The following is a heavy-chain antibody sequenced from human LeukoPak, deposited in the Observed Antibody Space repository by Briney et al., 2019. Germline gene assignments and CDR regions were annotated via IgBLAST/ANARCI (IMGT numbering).Heavy chain of an antibody. Sequence: GGSLRLSCAASGFAFNSCAMTWVRQSPGKGLEWVSSISSSSSYIYYADSVKGRFTISRDNAKNSLYLQMNSLRAEDTAVYYCARDQSPPRYYYDSSGYDYWGQGTLVTVSS. CDR2: ISSSSSYI. V-gene: IGHV3-21*01. CDR1: GFAFNSCA. D-gene: IGHD3-22*01. CDR3: ARDQSPPRYYYDSSGYDY. J-gene: IGHJ4*02.